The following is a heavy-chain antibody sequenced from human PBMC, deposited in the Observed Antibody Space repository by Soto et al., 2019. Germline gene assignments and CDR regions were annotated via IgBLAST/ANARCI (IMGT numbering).Heavy chain of an antibody. V-gene: IGHV3-23*01. CDR2: VGGSGGNT. CDR3: AKAYTSGSSDY. Sequence: GGSLRLSCAASGFTFSTYGMYWVRQAPGKGLEWVSLVGGSGGNTYYAVSVKGRFTISRDSSRSTLYLQMRSLRAVGTAIYYCAKAYTSGSSDYWGQGTLVTVSS. CDR1: GFTFSTYG. J-gene: IGHJ4*02. D-gene: IGHD3-10*01.